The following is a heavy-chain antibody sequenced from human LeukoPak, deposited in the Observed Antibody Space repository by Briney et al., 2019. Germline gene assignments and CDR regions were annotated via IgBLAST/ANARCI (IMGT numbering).Heavy chain of an antibody. Sequence: GGSLRLSCAASGFTFSSYWMSWVRQAPGKGLEWVANIKQDGSEKYYVDSVKGRFTISRDNAKNSLYLQMNSLRAEDTAVYYCARREGWRYYYGSGANDYWGQGTLVTVSS. J-gene: IGHJ4*02. V-gene: IGHV3-7*01. CDR3: ARREGWRYYYGSGANDY. CDR1: GFTFSSYW. CDR2: IKQDGSEK. D-gene: IGHD3-10*01.